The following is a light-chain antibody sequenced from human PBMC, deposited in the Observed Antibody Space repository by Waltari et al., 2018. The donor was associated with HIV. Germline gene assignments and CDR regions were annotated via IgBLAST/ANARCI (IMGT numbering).Light chain of an antibody. CDR2: EVS. V-gene: IGLV2-23*02. CDR1: STAVGRYNL. CDR3: CSYAGSNTWV. Sequence: QSALTPPASVSGSPGQSITISCTGTSTAVGRYNLFSWYQQHPGKAPKLMIYEVSKRPSGVSNRFSGSKSGNTASLTISGLQAEDEADYYCCSYAGSNTWVFGGGTKLTVL. J-gene: IGLJ3*02.